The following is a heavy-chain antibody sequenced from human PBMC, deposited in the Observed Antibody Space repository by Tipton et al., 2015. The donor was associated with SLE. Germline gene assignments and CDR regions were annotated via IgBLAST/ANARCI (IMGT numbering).Heavy chain of an antibody. CDR1: GFTFNNYW. J-gene: IGHJ4*02. V-gene: IGHV3-74*01. D-gene: IGHD3-3*01. Sequence: SLRLSCAASGFTFNNYWMHWFRQVPGKGLEWVSRIDHDGSGTSYADSVEDRFTISRDNTKKTLYLQMNSLRAEDTAVYYCTRGATIFGVTPYFDFWGQGTLVTVS. CDR2: IDHDGSGT. CDR3: TRGATIFGVTPYFDF.